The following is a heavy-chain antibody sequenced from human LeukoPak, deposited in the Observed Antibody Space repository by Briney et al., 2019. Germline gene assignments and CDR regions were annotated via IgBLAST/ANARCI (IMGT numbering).Heavy chain of an antibody. CDR3: ARDKSYHYFDY. V-gene: IGHV3-7*04. J-gene: IGHJ4*02. CDR2: IKQDGSEK. Sequence: GGSLRLSCAASGFTFSSYWMSWVSQAPGKGLEWVANIKQDGSEKYYVDSVKGRFTISRDNAKSSLYLQMNSLRAEDTAVYYCARDKSYHYFDYWGQGTLVTVSS. CDR1: GFTFSSYW.